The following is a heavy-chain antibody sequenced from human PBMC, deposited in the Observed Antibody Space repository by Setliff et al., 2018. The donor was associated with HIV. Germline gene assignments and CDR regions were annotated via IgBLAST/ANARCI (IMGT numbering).Heavy chain of an antibody. CDR3: ARRSVSHGNGFDL. CDR2: IDPSDSYT. V-gene: IGHV5-10-1*01. J-gene: IGHJ3*01. CDR1: GYSFTSYW. D-gene: IGHD3-10*01. Sequence: GESLKISCKGSGYSFTSYWIGWVRQMPGKGLEWMGRIDPSDSYTNYSPSFQGHVSISADRSISTAYLQWSSLKTSDTAIYYCARRSVSHGNGFDLWGQGTLVTVSS.